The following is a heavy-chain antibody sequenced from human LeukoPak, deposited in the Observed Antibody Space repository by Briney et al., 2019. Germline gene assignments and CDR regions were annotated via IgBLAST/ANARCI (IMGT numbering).Heavy chain of an antibody. CDR1: GGSFSGYY. CDR2: INHSGST. D-gene: IGHD3-10*01. J-gene: IGHJ1*01. V-gene: IGHV4-34*01. CDR3: ARGFYGITMVRGVNFQH. Sequence: PSETLSLTCAVYGGSFSGYYWSWIRQPPGKGLEWIGEINHSGSTNYNPSLKSRVAISVDTSKNQCSLKLSSVTAADTAVYYCARGFYGITMVRGVNFQHWGQGTLVTVSS.